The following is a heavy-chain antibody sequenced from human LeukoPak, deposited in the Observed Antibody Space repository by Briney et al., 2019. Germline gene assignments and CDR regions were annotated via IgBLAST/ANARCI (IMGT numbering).Heavy chain of an antibody. Sequence: ASVKVSCKASGGTFSSYGISWVRQAPGQGLEWMGWISAYNGNTNYAQKLQGRVTMTTDTSTSTAYMELRSLRSDDTAVYYCARFIPGILGIWYYFDYWGQGTLVTVSS. D-gene: IGHD1-14*01. CDR3: ARFIPGILGIWYYFDY. CDR2: ISAYNGNT. V-gene: IGHV1-18*01. J-gene: IGHJ4*02. CDR1: GGTFSSYG.